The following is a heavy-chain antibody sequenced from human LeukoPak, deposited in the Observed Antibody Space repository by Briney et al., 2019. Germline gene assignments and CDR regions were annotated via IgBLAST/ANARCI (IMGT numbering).Heavy chain of an antibody. CDR2: ISSSSSYI. D-gene: IGHD3-22*01. Sequence: GGSLRLSCAASGFTFGSYSMNWVRQAPGKGLEWVSSISSSSSYIYYADSVKGRFTISRDNAKNSLYLQMNSLRAEDTAVYYCARGYYDSSGYLDYWGQGTLVTVSS. V-gene: IGHV3-21*01. CDR3: ARGYYDSSGYLDY. J-gene: IGHJ4*02. CDR1: GFTFGSYS.